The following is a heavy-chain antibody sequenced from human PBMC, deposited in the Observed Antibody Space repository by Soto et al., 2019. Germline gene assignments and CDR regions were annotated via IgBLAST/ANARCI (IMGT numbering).Heavy chain of an antibody. CDR1: GYTFTIYA. Sequence: ASVKVSCKASGYTFTIYAMHWVLQAPGQRLEWMGWINAGNGVTKYSQKFQGRVTMTRDTSISTAYMELSSLRSEDTAVYYCARERTGTTSNWFDPWGQGTLVTVSS. V-gene: IGHV1-3*01. J-gene: IGHJ5*02. D-gene: IGHD1-7*01. CDR2: INAGNGVT. CDR3: ARERTGTTSNWFDP.